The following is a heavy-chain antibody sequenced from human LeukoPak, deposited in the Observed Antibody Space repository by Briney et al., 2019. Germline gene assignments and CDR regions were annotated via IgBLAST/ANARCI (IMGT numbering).Heavy chain of an antibody. V-gene: IGHV4-59*01. CDR3: AGFEDCPGGSCFPFDP. CDR1: GGSINTYY. CDR2: IYYSGNT. D-gene: IGHD2-15*01. Sequence: SETLSLTCSVSGGSINTYYWNWIRQPPRKGLEWSGYIYYSGNTSYNPSLKSRVTISVDTSKNQFSLKLSSVTAADTAVYYCAGFEDCPGGSCFPFDPWGQGTLVTVSS. J-gene: IGHJ5*02.